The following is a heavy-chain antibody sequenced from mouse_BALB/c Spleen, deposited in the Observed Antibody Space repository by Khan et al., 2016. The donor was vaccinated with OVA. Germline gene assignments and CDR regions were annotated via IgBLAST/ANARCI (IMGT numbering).Heavy chain of an antibody. CDR1: GYSITSDFA. D-gene: IGHD2-2*01. CDR2: ISFSGST. V-gene: IGHV3-2*02. J-gene: IGHJ4*01. Sequence: EVQLQESGPGLVKPSQSLSLTCPVTGYSITSDFAWNWVRQFPGNKLEWMGYISFSGSTSYDPSLKSRLSITRDTYKSQFFLQLNSVTTEETATYNCIRAVCYAYAYAMDYWGQGISVTVSS. CDR3: IRAVCYAYAYAMDY.